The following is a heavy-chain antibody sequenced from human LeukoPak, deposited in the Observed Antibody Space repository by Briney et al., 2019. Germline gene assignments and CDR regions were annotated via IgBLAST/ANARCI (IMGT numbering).Heavy chain of an antibody. Sequence: ETLSLTCTVSGGSLTTHLWSWVRQAPGKGLEWVSVIYSGGSTYYADSVKGRFTISRDNSKNTLYLQMNSLRAGDTAVYYCARVAYYYDSSGLPDAFDIWGQGTMVTVSS. D-gene: IGHD3-22*01. V-gene: IGHV3-53*01. CDR2: IYSGGST. CDR3: ARVAYYYDSSGLPDAFDI. CDR1: GGSLTTHL. J-gene: IGHJ3*02.